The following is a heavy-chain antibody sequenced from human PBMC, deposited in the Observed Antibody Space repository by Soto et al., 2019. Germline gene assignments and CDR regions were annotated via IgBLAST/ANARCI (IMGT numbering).Heavy chain of an antibody. CDR3: ARHVWYYESSGFFV. Sequence: QLQLQESGPGLVKPSETLSLTCTVSGGSISSSSYYWGWIRQPPGKGLEWIGSIYYSGSTYYNPSLKSRVTISVDTSKNQFSLKLSSVTAADTAVYYCARHVWYYESSGFFVWGQGTLVTVSS. J-gene: IGHJ4*02. CDR2: IYYSGST. D-gene: IGHD3-22*01. V-gene: IGHV4-39*01. CDR1: GGSISSSSYY.